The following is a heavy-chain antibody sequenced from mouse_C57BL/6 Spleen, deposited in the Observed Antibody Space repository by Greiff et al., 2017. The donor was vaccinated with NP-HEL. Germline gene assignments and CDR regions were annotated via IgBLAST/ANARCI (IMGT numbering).Heavy chain of an antibody. J-gene: IGHJ3*01. V-gene: IGHV6-3*01. CDR1: GFTFSNYW. Sequence: DVQLQESGGGLVQPGGSMKLSCVASGFTFSNYWMNWVRQSPEKGLEWVAQIRLKSDNYATHYAESVKGRFTISRDDSKSSVYLQMNNLRAEDTGIYYCTRRSFAYWGQGTLVTVSA. CDR3: TRRSFAY. CDR2: IRLKSDNYAT.